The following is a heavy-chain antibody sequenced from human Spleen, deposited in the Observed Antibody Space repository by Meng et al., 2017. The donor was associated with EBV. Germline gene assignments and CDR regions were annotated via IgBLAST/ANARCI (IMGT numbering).Heavy chain of an antibody. J-gene: IGHJ4*02. V-gene: IGHV7-4-1*02. CDR2: INTNTGNP. D-gene: IGHD6-13*01. Sequence: QLVQSGSELKNPGASVKVSCKASGYTFTTYALNWVRQAPGQGLEWMGWINTNTGNPTYAQGFTGRFVFSLDTSLSTTYLQISSLKAEDTAIYYCARLATSLAATGTAWGQGTLVTVSS. CDR1: GYTFTTYA. CDR3: ARLATSLAATGTA.